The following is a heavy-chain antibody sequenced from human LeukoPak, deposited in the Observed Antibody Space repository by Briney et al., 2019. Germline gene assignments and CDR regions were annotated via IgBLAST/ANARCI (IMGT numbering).Heavy chain of an antibody. J-gene: IGHJ5*02. CDR3: ASDGGSSWTLWGDWFDP. D-gene: IGHD6-13*01. CDR2: IYHSGST. V-gene: IGHV4-38-2*02. CDR1: GYSISSGYY. Sequence: PSETLSLTCTVSGYSISSGYYWGWIRQPPGKGLEWIGSIYHSGSTYYNPSLKSRVTISVDTSKNQFSLKLSSVTAADTAVYYCASDGGSSWTLWGDWFDPWGQGTLVTVSS.